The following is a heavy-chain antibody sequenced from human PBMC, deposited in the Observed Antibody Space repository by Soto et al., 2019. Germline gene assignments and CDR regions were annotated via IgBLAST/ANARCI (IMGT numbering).Heavy chain of an antibody. J-gene: IGHJ5*01. V-gene: IGHV1-18*01. CDR3: ARGWVSGSYVGWFES. Sequence: ASGKVCCKAASYSFDSYVISWVRQAPGQGLEWMGWISSYNDNTKYAQKLQGRVTMTTDTSTSTAYMDLRSLRSDDTAVYYCARGWVSGSYVGWFESWGQGTLVTVSS. CDR2: ISSYNDNT. D-gene: IGHD1-26*01. CDR1: SYSFDSYV.